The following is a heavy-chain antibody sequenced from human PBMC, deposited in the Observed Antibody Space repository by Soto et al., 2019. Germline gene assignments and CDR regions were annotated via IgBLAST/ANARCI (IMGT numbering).Heavy chain of an antibody. D-gene: IGHD3-22*01. CDR2: ISAYNGNT. V-gene: IGHV1-18*04. CDR1: GYTFTSYG. J-gene: IGHJ3*02. Sequence: GASVKVSCKASGYTFTSYGISWVRQAPGQGLEWMGWISAYNGNTNYAQKLQGRVTMTTDTSTSTADMELRSLRSDDTDVYYCARDNYDSSGYYPSDAFDIWGQGTMVTVSS. CDR3: ARDNYDSSGYYPSDAFDI.